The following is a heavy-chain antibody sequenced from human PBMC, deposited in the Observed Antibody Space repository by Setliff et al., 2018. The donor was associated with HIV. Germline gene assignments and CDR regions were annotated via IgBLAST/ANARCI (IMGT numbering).Heavy chain of an antibody. J-gene: IGHJ4*02. CDR1: GGSISSSNW. CDR3: ARSQPDTIFGVVVFDS. V-gene: IGHV4-4*02. D-gene: IGHD3-3*01. CDR2: IYHGGST. Sequence: SETLSLTCAVSGGSISSSNWWSWVRQPPGKGLEWIGEIYHGGSTYYNPSLKSRVTISVDTSKNQLSLKLTSMTAADTAVYYCARSQPDTIFGVVVFDSWGQGTLVTVSS.